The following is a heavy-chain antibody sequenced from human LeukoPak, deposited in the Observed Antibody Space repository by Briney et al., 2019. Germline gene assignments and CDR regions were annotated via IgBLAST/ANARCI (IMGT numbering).Heavy chain of an antibody. CDR3: ARPPGIAAAWFDP. V-gene: IGHV4-4*02. CDR1: GGSISSNNW. CDR2: IDNIGST. Sequence: SETLSLTCAVSGGSISSNNWWSWVRQPPGKGLEWIGNIDNIGSTYYNPSLQSRVTISVDKSKDQLSLKLNSVTAADTAMYYCARPPGIAAAWFDPWGQGTLVTVSS. J-gene: IGHJ5*02. D-gene: IGHD6-13*01.